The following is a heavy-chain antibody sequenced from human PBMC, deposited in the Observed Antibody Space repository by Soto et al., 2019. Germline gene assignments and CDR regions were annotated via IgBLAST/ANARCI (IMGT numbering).Heavy chain of an antibody. Sequence: QVQLVESGGGVVQPGRSLRLSCAASGFTFRNYGMHWVRQAPGKGLEWVAVIWYDGSNKYYADSVKGRFTISRDNSKNMLYLQMNSLRAEDTAVYYCAGPAEICVSTSCYAYYYGMDVWGQGTTVTVPS. D-gene: IGHD2-2*01. CDR1: GFTFRNYG. V-gene: IGHV3-33*01. CDR3: AGPAEICVSTSCYAYYYGMDV. CDR2: IWYDGSNK. J-gene: IGHJ6*02.